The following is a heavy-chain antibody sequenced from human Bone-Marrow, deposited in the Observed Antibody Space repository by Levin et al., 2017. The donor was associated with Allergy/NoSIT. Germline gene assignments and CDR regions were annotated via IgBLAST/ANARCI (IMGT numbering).Heavy chain of an antibody. CDR2: IRSSGDGGTT. V-gene: IGHV3-15*01. Sequence: KPGGSLRLSCTTSGFTFHNAWMSWVRQAPGKGLEWVGRIRSSGDGGTTDYAALAKGRFTISRDDSKKTLYLQMNSLETEDTAVYYCTTTGALAGWHFLWGQGTLVTVSS. D-gene: IGHD6-19*01. J-gene: IGHJ4*02. CDR1: GFTFHNAW. CDR3: TTTGALAGWHFL.